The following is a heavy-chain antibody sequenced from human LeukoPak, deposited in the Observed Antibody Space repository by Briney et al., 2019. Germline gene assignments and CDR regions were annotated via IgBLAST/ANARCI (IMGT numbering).Heavy chain of an antibody. D-gene: IGHD1-26*01. CDR2: VSDYAGNT. Sequence: ASVKVSCKASGGTFSSYAISWVRQAPGQGLEWMGWVSDYAGNTNYAQKIQGRVTMTTDTSTDTAYMELRSLRSDDTAVYYCARLVRAIRFDSWGQGTLVTVSS. CDR3: ARLVRAIRFDS. V-gene: IGHV1-18*01. J-gene: IGHJ4*02. CDR1: GGTFSSYA.